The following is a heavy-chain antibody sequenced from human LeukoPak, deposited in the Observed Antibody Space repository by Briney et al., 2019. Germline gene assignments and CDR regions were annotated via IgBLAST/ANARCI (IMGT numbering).Heavy chain of an antibody. CDR1: GGSISSYY. J-gene: IGHJ4*02. V-gene: IGHV4-59*01. D-gene: IGHD3-10*01. CDR2: IYYSGST. Sequence: SETLSLTCTVSGGSISSYYWSWIRQPPGKGLEWIGYIYYSGSTNYNPSLKSRVTISVDTSKNRFSLKLSSVTAADTAVYYCARTVRGVFDYWGQGTLVTVSS. CDR3: ARTVRGVFDY.